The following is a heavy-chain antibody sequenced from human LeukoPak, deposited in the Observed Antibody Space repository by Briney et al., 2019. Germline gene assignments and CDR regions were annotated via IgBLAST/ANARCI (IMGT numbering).Heavy chain of an antibody. V-gene: IGHV3-9*01. J-gene: IGHJ4*02. CDR2: ISWNSGSI. CDR1: GFTFDDYA. Sequence: GGSLRLSCAASGFTFDDYAMHWVRQAPGKGLEWVSGISWNSGSIGYADSVKGRFTISRDNAKNTLYLQMNRLRAEDTAMYYCARGGDGYTSDLDYWGQGTLVTVSS. D-gene: IGHD5-24*01. CDR3: ARGGDGYTSDLDY.